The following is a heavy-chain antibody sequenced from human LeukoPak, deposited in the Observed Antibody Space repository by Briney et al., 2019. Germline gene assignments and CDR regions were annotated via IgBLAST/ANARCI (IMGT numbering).Heavy chain of an antibody. Sequence: GGSLRLSCAPSGFTFSGFAMSWVRQAPGKGLEWVSGISGGGDVTHYTDSVKGRFIISRDNSRNNLYLQMKSLRAEDTAVYYCAKVKGSCTNGVCFSGTVDYWGQGTLVTVSS. J-gene: IGHJ4*02. CDR3: AKVKGSCTNGVCFSGTVDY. D-gene: IGHD2-8*01. CDR1: GFTFSGFA. CDR2: ISGGGDVT. V-gene: IGHV3-23*01.